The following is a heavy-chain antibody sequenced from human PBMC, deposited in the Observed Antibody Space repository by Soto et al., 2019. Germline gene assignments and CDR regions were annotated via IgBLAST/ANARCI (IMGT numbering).Heavy chain of an antibody. CDR3: ARDGYDNSGYFFDN. Sequence: EVQLVESGGGLVQPGGSLRLSCAASGFTFSSYWMSWVRQAPGKGLEWVANIKQDGSEKYYVASVKGRFTISRDNAKNSLYLQMNSLRAEDTAVYYCARDGYDNSGYFFDNWGQGTLVTVSS. V-gene: IGHV3-7*01. CDR2: IKQDGSEK. J-gene: IGHJ4*02. D-gene: IGHD3-22*01. CDR1: GFTFSSYW.